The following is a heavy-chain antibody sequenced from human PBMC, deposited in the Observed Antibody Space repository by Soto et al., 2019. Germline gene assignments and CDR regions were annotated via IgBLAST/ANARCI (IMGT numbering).Heavy chain of an antibody. CDR3: ARVSGSYYYGMDV. CDR1: GGSISSSYW. CDR2: IYHRGST. V-gene: IGHV4-4*02. Sequence: QVQLQESGPGLVKPSGTLSLTCAVSGGSISSSYWWSWVRQPPGKGLWWIGEIYHRGSTNHNTSLTSRVTISVDKSKNQFSPKVTSVTAADTAVYYCARVSGSYYYGMDVWGQGTTVPVSS. J-gene: IGHJ6*02.